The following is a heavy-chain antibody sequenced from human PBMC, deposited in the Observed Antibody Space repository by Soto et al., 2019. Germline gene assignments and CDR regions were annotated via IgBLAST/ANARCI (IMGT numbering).Heavy chain of an antibody. CDR1: GFTFSSYG. J-gene: IGHJ3*02. D-gene: IGHD6-6*01. V-gene: IGHV3-30*18. CDR3: AKQRAARRIDAFDI. Sequence: QVQLVESGGGVVQPGRSLRLSCAASGFTFSSYGMHWVRQAPGKGLEWVAVISYDGSNKYYADSVKGRFTISRDNSKNTLYLQMNSLRAEDTAVYYCAKQRAARRIDAFDIWGQGTMVTVSS. CDR2: ISYDGSNK.